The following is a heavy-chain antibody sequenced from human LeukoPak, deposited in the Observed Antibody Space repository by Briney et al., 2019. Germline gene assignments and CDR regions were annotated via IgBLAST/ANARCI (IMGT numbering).Heavy chain of an antibody. V-gene: IGHV2-5*01. J-gene: IGHJ4*02. CDR3: AHRLSHDYGGNGGVDYFDY. Sequence: ASGPTLVNPTQTLTLTCTFSGFSLSTSGVGVGWIRQPPGKALEWLALIYWNDDKRYSPSLKSRLTITKDTSKNQVVLTMTNMDPVDTATYYCAHRLSHDYGGNGGVDYFDYWGQGTLVTVSS. D-gene: IGHD4-23*01. CDR1: GFSLSTSGVG. CDR2: IYWNDDK.